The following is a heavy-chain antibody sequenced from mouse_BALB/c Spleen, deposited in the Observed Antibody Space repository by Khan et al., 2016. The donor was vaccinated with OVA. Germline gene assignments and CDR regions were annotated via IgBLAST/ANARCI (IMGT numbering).Heavy chain of an antibody. D-gene: IGHD2-4*01. V-gene: IGHV3-2*02. Sequence: EVQLQESGPGLVKPSQSLSLTCTVTGYSITSEYAWNWIRQFPGNKLEWMGYINYSGSTRFNPSLKRRTSITRATSKNQFFLQLNSVTTDDTATYYCTRKDYYDYDPFPYGGQGTLVTVSA. CDR3: TRKDYYDYDPFPY. CDR2: INYSGST. J-gene: IGHJ3*01. CDR1: GYSITSEYA.